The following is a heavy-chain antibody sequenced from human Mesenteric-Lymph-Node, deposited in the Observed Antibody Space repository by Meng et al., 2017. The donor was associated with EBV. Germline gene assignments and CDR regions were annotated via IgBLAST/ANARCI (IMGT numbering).Heavy chain of an antibody. CDR3: ARDRDAYNYYFDY. J-gene: IGHJ4*02. Sequence: QVQLVQSGAGVQKPGSSVKVSCKTSGDTLSTYATTWVRQAPGQGPEWMGGIIPLFGPPNYAQKFQGRVTIIADESTNTAYMELSSLRSEDTAVYYCARDRDAYNYYFDYWGQGTLVTVSS. CDR1: GDTLSTYA. V-gene: IGHV1-69*01. D-gene: IGHD5-24*01. CDR2: IIPLFGPP.